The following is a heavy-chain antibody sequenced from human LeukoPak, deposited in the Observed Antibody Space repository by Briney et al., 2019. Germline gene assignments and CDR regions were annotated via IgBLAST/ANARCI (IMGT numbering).Heavy chain of an antibody. CDR1: GGTFSSYA. CDR2: IIPIFGTA. Sequence: SVKVSCKASGGTFSSYAISWVRQAPGQGLEWMGGIIPIFGTANYAQKFQGRVTMTTDTSTSTVYMELRSLRSDDTAVYYCARLQFGGSTSRYYYYYMDFWGKGTTVTVSS. CDR3: ARLQFGGSTSRYYYYYMDF. V-gene: IGHV1-69*05. J-gene: IGHJ6*03. D-gene: IGHD5-24*01.